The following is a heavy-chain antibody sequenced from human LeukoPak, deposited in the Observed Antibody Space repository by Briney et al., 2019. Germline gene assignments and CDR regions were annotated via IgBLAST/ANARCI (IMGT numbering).Heavy chain of an antibody. J-gene: IGHJ4*02. V-gene: IGHV4-59*01. CDR3: ARGTYYYDSSGFPFDG. CDR2: IYYSGST. Sequence: SETLSLTCTVSAGSISSYYWSWIRQPPGQGLEWIGYIYYSGSTNYHPSLKSRVNISVDTSKNHFSLMLSPVSAADPAYYFSARGTYYYDSSGFPFDGGGEGTLVTVS. D-gene: IGHD3-22*01. CDR1: AGSISSYY.